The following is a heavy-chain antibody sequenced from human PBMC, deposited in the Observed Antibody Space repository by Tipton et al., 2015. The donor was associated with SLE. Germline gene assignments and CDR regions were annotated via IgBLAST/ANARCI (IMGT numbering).Heavy chain of an antibody. D-gene: IGHD2-8*01. Sequence: TLSLTCAVSGYSISSGYYWGWIRQPPGKGLEWIGSIYHSGSTYYNPYLKSRVTISVDKSKNQFSLKLSSVTAADTAVYYCASLLMVYDAFDIWGQGTMVTVSS. V-gene: IGHV4-38-2*01. CDR3: ASLLMVYDAFDI. CDR1: GYSISSGYY. J-gene: IGHJ3*02. CDR2: IYHSGST.